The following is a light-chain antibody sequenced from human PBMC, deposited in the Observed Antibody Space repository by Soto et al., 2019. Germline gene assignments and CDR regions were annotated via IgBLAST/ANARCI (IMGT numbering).Light chain of an antibody. Sequence: QSVLTQPPSASGSPGQSVTISCTGTSSDVGGYNYVFWYQQHPGKAPKLMIYEVSKRPSGVPDRFSGSKSGNTASLTVSGLQAEDEADYYCSSYAGSNNPVVFGGGTQLTVL. V-gene: IGLV2-8*01. CDR2: EVS. CDR3: SSYAGSNNPVV. CDR1: SSDVGGYNY. J-gene: IGLJ2*01.